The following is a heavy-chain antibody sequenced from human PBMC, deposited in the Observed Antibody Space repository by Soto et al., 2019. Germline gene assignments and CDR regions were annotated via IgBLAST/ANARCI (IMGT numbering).Heavy chain of an antibody. D-gene: IGHD3-9*01. J-gene: IGHJ3*02. CDR3: VRDFDNRRGGEAFDI. CDR1: GFTFSRYD. V-gene: IGHV3-30*03. CDR2: ISYDGSNQ. Sequence: QVQLVESGGGAVPPGRSLRLSCAASGFTFSRYDIHWVRQAPGKGLEWVALISYDGSNQYFGDSVKGRFTISRDNSKDKVSLRMNSLRVEDTAVYYCVRDFDNRRGGEAFDIWGRGTMVTVSS.